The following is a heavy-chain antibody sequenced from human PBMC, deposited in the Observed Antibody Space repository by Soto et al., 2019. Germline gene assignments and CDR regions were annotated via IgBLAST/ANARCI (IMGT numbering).Heavy chain of an antibody. Sequence: ASVKVSCKASGYTFTSYYMHWVRQAPGQGLEWMGIINPSGGSTSYAQKFQGRVTMTRDTSTSTVYVELSSLRSEDTAVYYCARDQGIVGALDAFDIWGQGTMVTVSS. J-gene: IGHJ3*02. CDR2: INPSGGST. CDR1: GYTFTSYY. CDR3: ARDQGIVGALDAFDI. V-gene: IGHV1-46*01. D-gene: IGHD1-26*01.